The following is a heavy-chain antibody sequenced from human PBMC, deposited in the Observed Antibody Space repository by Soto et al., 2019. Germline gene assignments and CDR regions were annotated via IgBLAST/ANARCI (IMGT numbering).Heavy chain of an antibody. Sequence: PGGSLRLSCAASGFTFSNAWMNWVRQAPGKGLEWVGRIKSKTDGGTTDYAAPVKGRFTISRDDSKNTLYLQMNSLKTEDTAVYYCTTYSFTMIVVVSSSGWGQGTLVTVSS. V-gene: IGHV3-15*07. CDR1: GFTFSNAW. J-gene: IGHJ4*02. D-gene: IGHD3-22*01. CDR2: IKSKTDGGTT. CDR3: TTYSFTMIVVVSSSG.